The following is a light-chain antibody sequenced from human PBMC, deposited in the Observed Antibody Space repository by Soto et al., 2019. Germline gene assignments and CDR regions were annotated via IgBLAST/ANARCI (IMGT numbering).Light chain of an antibody. V-gene: IGKV3-20*01. Sequence: EIVLTQSPGTLSLSPGEKATLTCRASQSVTSSYLAWYQQKPGQAPRLLMYGASSRATGIPDRFSGSGSGTDFTLTISRLEPEDFAVYYSQQYGSSPVTFGPGTTVDIK. J-gene: IGKJ3*01. CDR2: GAS. CDR3: QQYGSSPVT. CDR1: QSVTSSY.